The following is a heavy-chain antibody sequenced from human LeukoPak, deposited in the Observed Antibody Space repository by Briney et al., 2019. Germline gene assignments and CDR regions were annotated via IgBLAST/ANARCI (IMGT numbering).Heavy chain of an antibody. Sequence: SETLSLTCTVSGGSISSATYYWSWIRQPAGKGLEWIGRIYTGGSTNYNPSLKSRVTISVDTSKNQFSLKLSSVTAADTAVYYCASSTSSYSGYDPTSACFDYWGQGTLVTVSS. CDR2: IYTGGST. D-gene: IGHD5-12*01. V-gene: IGHV4-61*02. CDR1: GGSISSATYY. CDR3: ASSTSSYSGYDPTSACFDY. J-gene: IGHJ4*02.